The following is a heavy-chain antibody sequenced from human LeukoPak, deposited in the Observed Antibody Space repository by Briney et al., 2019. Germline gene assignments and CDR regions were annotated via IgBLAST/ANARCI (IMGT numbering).Heavy chain of an antibody. CDR2: ISSSGSTI. CDR3: ARVTSGSFDY. CDR1: GFTFSSYE. D-gene: IGHD1-26*01. J-gene: IGHJ4*02. Sequence: PGGSLRLSCAASGFTFSSYEMNWVRQAPGKGLEWVSYISSSGSTIYYADSVKGRFTISRDNAKNSLYLQMNSLGAEDTAVYYCARVTSGSFDYWGQGTLVTVSS. V-gene: IGHV3-48*03.